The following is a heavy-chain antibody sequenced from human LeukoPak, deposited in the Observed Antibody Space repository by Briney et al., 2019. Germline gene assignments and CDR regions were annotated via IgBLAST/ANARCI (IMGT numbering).Heavy chain of an antibody. CDR2: IYYSGST. Sequence: SETLSLTCTVSGGSIGSYYWSWIPQPPGKGLEWIGYIYYSGSTNYNPALKSRVTISVDTSKNQFSLKLSSVTAADTAVYYCASLRGFYGLDVWGQGTTVTVSS. V-gene: IGHV4-59*08. CDR1: GGSIGSYY. CDR3: ASLRGFYGLDV. J-gene: IGHJ6*02.